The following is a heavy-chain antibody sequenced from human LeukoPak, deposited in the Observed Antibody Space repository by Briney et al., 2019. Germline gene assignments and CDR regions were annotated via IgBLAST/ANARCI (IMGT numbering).Heavy chain of an antibody. CDR2: IYSGGST. V-gene: IGHV3-53*01. CDR3: ASMPTYYYGSGSYYGDYYFDY. J-gene: IGHJ4*02. Sequence: GGSLRLSCAASGFTFGNYGMSWVRQAPGKGLEWVSVIYSGGSTYYADSVKGRFTISRDNSKNTLYLQMNSLRAEDTAVYYCASMPTYYYGSGSYYGDYYFDYWGQGTLVTVYS. CDR1: GFTFGNYG. D-gene: IGHD3-10*01.